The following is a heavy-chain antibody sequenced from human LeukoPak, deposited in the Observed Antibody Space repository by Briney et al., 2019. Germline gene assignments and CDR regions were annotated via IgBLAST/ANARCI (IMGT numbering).Heavy chain of an antibody. Sequence: GGSLRLSCAVSGFTFSNFWMSWVRQAPGRGGEWGANIHPEGNEKYHVESVKGGFTISRDNAKNLLFLQMNGLRVEDTAVYYCARGDDFSEDHWGQGTLVTVSS. V-gene: IGHV3-7*04. D-gene: IGHD1-1*01. CDR2: IHPEGNEK. CDR1: GFTFSNFW. J-gene: IGHJ4*02. CDR3: ARGDDFSEDH.